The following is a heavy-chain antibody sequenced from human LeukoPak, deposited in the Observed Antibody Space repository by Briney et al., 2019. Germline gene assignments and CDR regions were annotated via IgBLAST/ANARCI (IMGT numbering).Heavy chain of an antibody. J-gene: IGHJ6*02. CDR3: VRAARESPDNYYYGLDA. CDR1: GFTFSDHY. Sequence: GGSLRLSCAASGFTFSDHYMDWVRQAPGKGLEWIGRTRNKPKSYTTEYAASVKGRFIISRDDSRNSLYLQMNSLKNEDTAVYYCVRAARESPDNYYYGLDAWGQGTTVTVSS. CDR2: TRNKPKSYTT. V-gene: IGHV3-72*01.